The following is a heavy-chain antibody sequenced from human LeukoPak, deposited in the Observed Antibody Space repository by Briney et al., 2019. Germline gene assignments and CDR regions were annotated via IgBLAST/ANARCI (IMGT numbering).Heavy chain of an antibody. Sequence: PGGSLRLSCAASGFIFSTYGMHWVRQAPGKGLEWVAFIRSAGSDKYYADSVKGRFTISRDNSKNMLYLQMSSLRAEDTAVYYCAGDFDYWGQGTLVTVSS. CDR2: IRSAGSDK. CDR1: GFIFSTYG. J-gene: IGHJ4*02. CDR3: AGDFDY. V-gene: IGHV3-30*02.